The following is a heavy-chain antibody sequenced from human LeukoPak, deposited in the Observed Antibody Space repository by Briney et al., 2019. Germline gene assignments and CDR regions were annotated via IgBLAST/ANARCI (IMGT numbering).Heavy chain of an antibody. CDR1: GYSISSGYY. Sequence: PSETLSLXCAVSGYSISSGYYWGWIRQPPGRGLEWIGSIYHSGSTYYNPSLKSRVTISVDTSKNQFSLKLSSVTAADTAVYYCARHITMVRGVIPFDYWGQGTLVTVSS. V-gene: IGHV4-38-2*01. CDR2: IYHSGST. D-gene: IGHD3-10*01. J-gene: IGHJ4*02. CDR3: ARHITMVRGVIPFDY.